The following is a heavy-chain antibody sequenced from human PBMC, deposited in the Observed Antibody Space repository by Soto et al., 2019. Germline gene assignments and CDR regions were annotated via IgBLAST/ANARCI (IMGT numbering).Heavy chain of an antibody. CDR2: ISAYNGNT. V-gene: IGHV1-18*01. J-gene: IGHJ3*02. D-gene: IGHD2-15*01. Sequence: QVQLVQSGAEVKKPGASVKVSCKASGYTFTSFGISWVRQAPGQGLEWMGWISAYNGNTNYAENLQGRVTMTTDTCTSTDYMELRSLRSDDTSVYYCARDHRGGTEAFDIWGQGTMVTVAS. CDR1: GYTFTSFG. CDR3: ARDHRGGTEAFDI.